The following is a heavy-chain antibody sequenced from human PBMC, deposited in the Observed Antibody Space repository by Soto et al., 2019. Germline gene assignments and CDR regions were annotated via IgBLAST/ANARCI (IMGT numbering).Heavy chain of an antibody. D-gene: IGHD2-2*01. CDR3: ARVGSSTSFNWFDP. CDR1: GGSISSGGYY. J-gene: IGHJ5*02. Sequence: SETLSLTCSVSGGSISSGGYYWSWIRQHPGKGLEWIGYIYYSGSTYYNPSLKSRVTISVDTSKNQFSLKLSSVTAADTAVYYCARVGSSTSFNWFDPWRQGTLVTVSS. CDR2: IYYSGST. V-gene: IGHV4-31*03.